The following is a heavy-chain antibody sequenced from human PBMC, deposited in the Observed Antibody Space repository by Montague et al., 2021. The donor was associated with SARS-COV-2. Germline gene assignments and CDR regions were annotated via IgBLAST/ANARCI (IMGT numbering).Heavy chain of an antibody. CDR1: GFSFSSYE. V-gene: IGHV3-48*03. Sequence: SLRLSCAASGFSFSSYEMTWVRQAPGKGLEWVSYISSSGTTIYYADSMKGRFTISRDNAENSPHLQMNSLRAEDTAVYYCVRVGVGSTYYFDYWGQGTLVTVSS. CDR3: VRVGVGSTYYFDY. D-gene: IGHD1-26*01. J-gene: IGHJ4*02. CDR2: ISSSGTTI.